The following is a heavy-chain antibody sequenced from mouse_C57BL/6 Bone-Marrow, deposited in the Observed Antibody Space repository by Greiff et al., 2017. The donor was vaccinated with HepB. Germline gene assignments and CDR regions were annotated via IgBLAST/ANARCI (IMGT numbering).Heavy chain of an antibody. D-gene: IGHD1-1*01. J-gene: IGHJ4*01. Sequence: EVQGVESGGGLVQPKGSLKLSCAASGFTFNTYAMHWVRQAPGKGLEWVARIRSKSSNYATYYADSVKDRFTISRDDSQSMLYLQMNNLKTEDTAMYYCSLLLRYPHYYAMDYWGQGTSVTVSS. CDR1: GFTFNTYA. CDR3: SLLLRYPHYYAMDY. V-gene: IGHV10-3*01. CDR2: IRSKSSNYAT.